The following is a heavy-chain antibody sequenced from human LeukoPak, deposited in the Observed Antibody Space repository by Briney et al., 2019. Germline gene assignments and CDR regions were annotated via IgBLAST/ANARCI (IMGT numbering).Heavy chain of an antibody. CDR2: IYPGDSDT. J-gene: IGHJ4*02. CDR1: GYTSFNYW. CDR3: VRQGYGGDSFDVWDF. Sequence: GESLKISCEGSGYTSFNYWIGWVRQMPWKGLEWMGVIYPGDSDTRYSPSFQGRVTISADKSINTAYLRWRTLEASDTATYYCVRQGYGGDSFDVWDFWGQGTLVTVSS. D-gene: IGHD2-21*01. V-gene: IGHV5-51*01.